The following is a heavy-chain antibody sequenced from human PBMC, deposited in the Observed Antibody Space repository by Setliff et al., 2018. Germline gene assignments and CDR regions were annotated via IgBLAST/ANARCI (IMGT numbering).Heavy chain of an antibody. V-gene: IGHV1-69*13. D-gene: IGHD3-10*01. CDR2: IIPIFGTA. Sequence: SVKVSCKASGGTFSSYAISWVRQAPGQGLEWMGGIIPIFGTANYAQKFQGRVTITADESTSTACMELSSLRSEDTAVYYCARAPGYGSGSYYKYGMDVWGQGTTVTVSS. CDR1: GGTFSSYA. CDR3: ARAPGYGSGSYYKYGMDV. J-gene: IGHJ6*02.